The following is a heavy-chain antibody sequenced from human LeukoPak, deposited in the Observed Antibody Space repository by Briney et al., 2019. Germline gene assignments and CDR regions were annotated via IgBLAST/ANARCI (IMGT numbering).Heavy chain of an antibody. CDR2: ISGDGEST. CDR1: GLTFTSYA. D-gene: IGHD2/OR15-2a*01. V-gene: IGHV3-23*01. Sequence: GGSLRLSCAASGLTFTSYALDWVRQAPGKGLEWISVISGDGESTHYADSVKGRFTISRDNSKNTLYLQMNSLRAEDTAVYYCARDEYKADAYWGQGTLVTVSS. J-gene: IGHJ4*02. CDR3: ARDEYKADAY.